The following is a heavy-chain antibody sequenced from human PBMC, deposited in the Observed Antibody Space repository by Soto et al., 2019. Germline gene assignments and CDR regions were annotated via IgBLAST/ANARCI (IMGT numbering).Heavy chain of an antibody. CDR1: GFTFSSYE. V-gene: IGHV3-48*03. D-gene: IGHD3-22*01. Sequence: LRLSCAASGFTFSSYEMNWVRQAPGKGLEWVSYISSSGSTIYYADSVKGRFTISRDNAKNSLYLQMNSLRAEDTAVYYCARHYYDSSGYYSGNDYWGQGTLVTVSS. J-gene: IGHJ4*02. CDR2: ISSSGSTI. CDR3: ARHYYDSSGYYSGNDY.